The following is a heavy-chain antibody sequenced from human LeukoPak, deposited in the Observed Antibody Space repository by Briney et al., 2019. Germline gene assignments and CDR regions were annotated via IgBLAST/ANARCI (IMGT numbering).Heavy chain of an antibody. D-gene: IGHD2/OR15-2a*01. CDR3: ASKAGDCYNIIYYAQFDY. J-gene: IGHJ4*02. CDR1: GFTLNTCL. V-gene: IGHV3-7*01. Sequence: PGGSLRHSRAVSGFTLNTCLLSWVRQAPGKGVEWVAKINQVGSETYYGDSLKGRFSLSRDNAKNSLYLQMDSLRAEETAVYYCASKAGDCYNIIYYAQFDYWGQGTLVTVSS. CDR2: INQVGSET.